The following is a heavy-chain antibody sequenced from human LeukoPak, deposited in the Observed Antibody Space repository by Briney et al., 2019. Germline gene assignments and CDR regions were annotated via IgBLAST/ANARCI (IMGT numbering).Heavy chain of an antibody. Sequence: GGSLILSCAASGFTFSSYAMHWVRQAPGQGLEWVAVISYDGSNKYYADSVKGRFTISRDNSKNTLYLQMNSLRAEDTAVYYCARGTHIVVVVDYGMDVWGQGTTVTVSS. V-gene: IGHV3-30-3*01. CDR1: GFTFSSYA. CDR2: ISYDGSNK. CDR3: ARGTHIVVVVDYGMDV. D-gene: IGHD2-15*01. J-gene: IGHJ6*02.